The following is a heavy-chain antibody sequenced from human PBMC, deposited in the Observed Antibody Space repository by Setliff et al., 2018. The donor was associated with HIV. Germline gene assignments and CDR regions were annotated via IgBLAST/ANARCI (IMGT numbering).Heavy chain of an antibody. CDR3: AKDPTYYYESSGPYDAFGV. CDR1: GGSISTSSYY. Sequence: PSETLSLTCTVSGGSISTSSYYWGWIRQPPGKGLEWIGSIYYSGSTYYNPSLKSRVTISVDTSKNQFSLNLSSVTAADTAVYYCAKDPTYYYESSGPYDAFGVWGQGTMVTVSS. J-gene: IGHJ3*01. V-gene: IGHV4-39*07. D-gene: IGHD3-22*01. CDR2: IYYSGST.